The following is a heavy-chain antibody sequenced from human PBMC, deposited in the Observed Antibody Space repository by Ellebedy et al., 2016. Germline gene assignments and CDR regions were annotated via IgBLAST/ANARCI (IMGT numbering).Heavy chain of an antibody. CDR1: GFTFSDYG. CDR2: ISHDGSKK. CDR3: AKDPGAKSASSPGDY. V-gene: IGHV3-30*18. D-gene: IGHD2-2*01. J-gene: IGHJ4*02. Sequence: GESLKISXAASGFTFSDYGMHWVRQAPGKGLDWVTLISHDGSKKYYADSVKGRFFISRDNSKNTLYLQMNSLRLEETAIYYCAKDPGAKSASSPGDYWGQGTLVTVSS.